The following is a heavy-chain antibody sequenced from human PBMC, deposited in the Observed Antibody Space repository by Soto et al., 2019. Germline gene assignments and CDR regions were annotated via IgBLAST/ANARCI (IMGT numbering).Heavy chain of an antibody. Sequence: VGSLRLSCAASGFTFSNYGMHWVRQAPGKGLEWVAVIWYDGSYKYYADSLKGRFTISRDNSRDMLYLQMNSLRPDDTALYYCVRAPSGSYPEFDYWGQGTLVTVSS. J-gene: IGHJ4*02. D-gene: IGHD1-26*01. V-gene: IGHV3-33*01. CDR2: IWYDGSYK. CDR1: GFTFSNYG. CDR3: VRAPSGSYPEFDY.